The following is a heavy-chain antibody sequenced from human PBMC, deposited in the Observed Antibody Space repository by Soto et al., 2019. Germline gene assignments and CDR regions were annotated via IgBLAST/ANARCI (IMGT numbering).Heavy chain of an antibody. CDR3: ARDRDSAVAGTNYWYDP. Sequence: SETLSLTCTVSGGSISSYYWSWIRQPAGKGLEWIGRIYTSGSTNYNPSLKSRVTMSVDTSKNQFSLKLSSVTAADTAVYYCARDRDSAVAGTNYWYDPWGQGTLVTVSS. D-gene: IGHD6-19*01. V-gene: IGHV4-4*07. CDR2: IYTSGST. CDR1: GGSISSYY. J-gene: IGHJ5*02.